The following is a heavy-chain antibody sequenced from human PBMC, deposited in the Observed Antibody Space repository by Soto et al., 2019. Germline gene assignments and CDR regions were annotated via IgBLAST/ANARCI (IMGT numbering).Heavy chain of an antibody. CDR2: INPSGGST. CDR3: TNSYCGSMSCPGNY. Sequence: GASVKVSCKASGYTFTSYYMHWVRQAPGQGLEWMGIINPSGGSTSYAQKFQGRVTMTRDTSASTAYMELSSLTSEDTAVYYCTNSYCGSMSCPGNYWGQGSLVTVSS. CDR1: GYTFTSYY. D-gene: IGHD2-2*01. V-gene: IGHV1-46*01. J-gene: IGHJ4*02.